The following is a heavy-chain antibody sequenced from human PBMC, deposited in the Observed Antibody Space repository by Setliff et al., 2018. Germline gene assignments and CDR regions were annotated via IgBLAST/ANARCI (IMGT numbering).Heavy chain of an antibody. CDR3: AKAASPLFAIVGVEYYFDS. J-gene: IGHJ4*02. Sequence: SLRLSCAASGFTFSSYAMHWVRQAPGKGLEWVAVISYDGSNKYYADSVKGRFTISRDNSKNTLYLQMNSLRAEDTAVYYCAKAASPLFAIVGVEYYFDSWGQGILVTVS. CDR2: ISYDGSNK. V-gene: IGHV3-30-3*01. CDR1: GFTFSSYA. D-gene: IGHD3-3*01.